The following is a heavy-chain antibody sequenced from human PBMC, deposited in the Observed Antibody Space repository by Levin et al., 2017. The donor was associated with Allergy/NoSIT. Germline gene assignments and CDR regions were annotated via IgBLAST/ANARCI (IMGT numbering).Heavy chain of an antibody. J-gene: IGHJ6*03. CDR2: IYYSGST. D-gene: IGHD3-10*01. CDR1: GGSISSYY. Sequence: SETLSLTCTVSGGSISSYYWSWIRQPPGKGLEWIGYIYYSGSTNYNPSLKSRVTISVDTSKNQFSLKLSSVTAADTAVYYCAGLYGSGKKLREYYYYDYMDVWGKGTTVTVSS. V-gene: IGHV4-59*01. CDR3: AGLYGSGKKLREYYYYDYMDV.